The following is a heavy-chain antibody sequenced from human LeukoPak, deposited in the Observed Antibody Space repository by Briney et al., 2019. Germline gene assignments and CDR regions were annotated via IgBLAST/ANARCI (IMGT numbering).Heavy chain of an antibody. CDR3: ARAQLPYCSSTSCYMYYYGMDV. CDR2: IYYSGST. Sequence: SETLSLTCTVSGGSISSYYWSWIRQPPGKGLEWIGYIYYSGSTNYNPPLKSRVTISVDTSKNQFSLKLSSVTAADTAVYYCARAQLPYCSSTSCYMYYYGMDVWGQGTTVTVSS. J-gene: IGHJ6*02. D-gene: IGHD2-2*02. CDR1: GGSISSYY. V-gene: IGHV4-59*01.